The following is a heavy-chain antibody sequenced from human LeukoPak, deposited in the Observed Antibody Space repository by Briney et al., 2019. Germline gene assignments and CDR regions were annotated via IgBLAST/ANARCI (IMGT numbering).Heavy chain of an antibody. V-gene: IGHV4-59*11. CDR1: GDPTSSHY. CDR3: ARSGRTDYYPFDF. J-gene: IGHJ4*02. D-gene: IGHD3-9*01. CDR2: IYYTGST. Sequence: SETLSLTCTVSGDPTSSHYWSWIRQPPGKGLEWIGYIYYTGSTNYNPSLKSRVTISIDTSKNQFSLKLSSVTAADTAVYYCARSGRTDYYPFDFWGQGTLVTVSS.